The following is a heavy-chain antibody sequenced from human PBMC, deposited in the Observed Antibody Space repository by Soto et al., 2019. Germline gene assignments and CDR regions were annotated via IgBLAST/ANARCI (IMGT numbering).Heavy chain of an antibody. CDR3: ARARETFSGFDF. J-gene: IGHJ4*02. CDR1: GYTFTGYY. Sequence: ASVKVSCKASGYTFTGYYLHWVRQAPGQGLEWMGWINPSSGGTNYAQKFQGSVTMTRDTSITTAYVEVSSLTSDDTAVYFCARARETFSGFDFWGQGTLVTVSS. CDR2: INPSSGGT. D-gene: IGHD1-26*01. V-gene: IGHV1-2*04.